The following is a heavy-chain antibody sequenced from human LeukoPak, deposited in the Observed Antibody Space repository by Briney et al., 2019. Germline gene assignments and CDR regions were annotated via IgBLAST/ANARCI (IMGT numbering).Heavy chain of an antibody. V-gene: IGHV1-69*01. J-gene: IGHJ3*02. CDR1: GGTFSSYA. CDR3: AGPDYYDSSGYDAFDI. D-gene: IGHD3-22*01. CDR2: IIPIFGTA. Sequence: SVKVSCKAPGGTFSSYAISWVRQAPGQGLEWMGGIIPIFGTANYAQKFQGRVTITADESTSTAYMELSSLRSEDTAVYYCAGPDYYDSSGYDAFDIWGQGTMVTVSS.